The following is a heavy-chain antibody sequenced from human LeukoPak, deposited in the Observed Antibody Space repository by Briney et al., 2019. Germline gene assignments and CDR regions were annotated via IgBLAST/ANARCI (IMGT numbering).Heavy chain of an antibody. CDR1: GYTFTSYA. CDR3: ARGGSSSWGFEPLVDY. V-gene: IGHV7-4-1*02. CDR2: INTNTGNP. Sequence: ASVKVSCKASGYTFTSYAMTWVRQAPGQGLEWMGWINTNTGNPTYAQGFTGRFVFSLDTSVSTAYLQISSLKAEDTAVYYCARGGSSSWGFEPLVDYWGQGTLVTVSS. J-gene: IGHJ4*02. D-gene: IGHD6-13*01.